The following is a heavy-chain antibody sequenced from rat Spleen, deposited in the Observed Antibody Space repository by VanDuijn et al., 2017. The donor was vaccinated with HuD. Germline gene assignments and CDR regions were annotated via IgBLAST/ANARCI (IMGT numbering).Heavy chain of an antibody. Sequence: EVQLVETGGGLVQPGRSLKLSCVASGFTFSTYWMYWVRQAPGKGLEWVSSINTDGGSTYYRDSVKGRFTISRDNAKSTLYLQMDSLRSEDTAMYFCATPGGQPIFAYWGQGTLVTVSS. V-gene: IGHV5-58*01. CDR2: INTDGGST. J-gene: IGHJ3*01. CDR1: GFTFSTYW. CDR3: ATPGGQPIFAY. D-gene: IGHD1-4*01.